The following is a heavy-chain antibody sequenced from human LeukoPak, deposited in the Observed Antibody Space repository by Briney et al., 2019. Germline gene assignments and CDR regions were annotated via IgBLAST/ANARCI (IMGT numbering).Heavy chain of an antibody. CDR2: IGYDGRNK. CDR3: AKDNAYYYADY. CDR1: GFTFSSYG. D-gene: IGHD3-10*01. V-gene: IGHV3-30*02. Sequence: PGGSLRLPCAASGFTFSSYGIHWVRQAPGKGLEWVTFIGYDGRNKYYADSVKGRFTISRDNSKNTLYLQMNSLRAEDTAVYYCAKDNAYYYADYWGQGTLVTVSS. J-gene: IGHJ4*02.